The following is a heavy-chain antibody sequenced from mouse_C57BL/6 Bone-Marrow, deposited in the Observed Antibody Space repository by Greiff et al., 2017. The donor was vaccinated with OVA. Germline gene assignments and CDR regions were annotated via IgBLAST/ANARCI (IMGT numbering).Heavy chain of an antibody. D-gene: IGHD1-1*02. V-gene: IGHV1-76*01. CDR1: GYTFTDYY. CDR2: IYPGSGNT. CDR3: ARGGYVGAMDY. Sequence: VQLQESGAELVRPGASVKLSCKASGYTFTDYYINWVKQRPGQGLEWIARIYPGSGNTYYNEKFKGKATLTAEKSSSTAYMQLSSLTSEDSAVYFCARGGYVGAMDYWGQGTSVTVSS. J-gene: IGHJ4*01.